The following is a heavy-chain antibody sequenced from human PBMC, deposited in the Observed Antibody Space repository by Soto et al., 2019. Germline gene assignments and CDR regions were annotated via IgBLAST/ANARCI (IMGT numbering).Heavy chain of an antibody. CDR3: AREAAGILNWFDP. Sequence: QVQLQESGPGLVKPSQTLSLTCTVSGGSISSGGYYWSWIRQHPGKGLEWIGYIYHSGSTYYNPSHKSRVTRSVDTSKDQFSLKVSSVPAADTAVYYCAREAAGILNWFDPWGQGTLVTVSS. CDR1: GGSISSGGYY. V-gene: IGHV4-31*03. J-gene: IGHJ5*02. D-gene: IGHD6-25*01. CDR2: IYHSGST.